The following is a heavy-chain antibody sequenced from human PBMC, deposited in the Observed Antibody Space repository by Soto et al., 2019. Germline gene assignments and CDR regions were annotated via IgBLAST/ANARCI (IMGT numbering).Heavy chain of an antibody. D-gene: IGHD6-13*01. CDR1: GGTFSSYA. CDR2: IIPIFGTA. J-gene: IGHJ6*02. Sequence: ASVKVSCKASGGTFSSYAISWVRQAPGQGLEWMGGIIPIFGTANYAQKFQGRVTITADESTSTAYMELSSLRSEDTAVYYCARGLRPSIAAAGTLYYGMDVWGQGTTVTVSS. CDR3: ARGLRPSIAAAGTLYYGMDV. V-gene: IGHV1-69*13.